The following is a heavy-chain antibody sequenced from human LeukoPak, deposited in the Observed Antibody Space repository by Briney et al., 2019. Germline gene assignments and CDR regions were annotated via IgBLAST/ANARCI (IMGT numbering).Heavy chain of an antibody. D-gene: IGHD3-10*01. J-gene: IGHJ4*02. V-gene: IGHV3-21*01. CDR3: ATTAGPTMVRGVMKSAYYFDY. CDR2: ISSSSSYI. CDR1: GFTFSSYS. Sequence: GGSLRLSCAASGFTFSSYSMNWVRQAPGKGLEWVSSISSSSSYIYYADSVKGRFTISRDNAKNSLYLQTNSLRAEDTAVYYCATTAGPTMVRGVMKSAYYFDYWGQGTLVTVSS.